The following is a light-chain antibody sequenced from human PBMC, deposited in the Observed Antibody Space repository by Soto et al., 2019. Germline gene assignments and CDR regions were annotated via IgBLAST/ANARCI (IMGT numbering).Light chain of an antibody. J-gene: IGKJ3*01. CDR3: QQSHSAPFT. CDR1: QSISDY. Sequence: DIQMTQSPFSLSASLGDRVTITCRASQSISDYLIWYQQKPGKGPKLLIFAASSLQVGVPSRFSGSGSGTDFTLTISSLQPEDFATYFCQQSHSAPFTFGPGTTVDIK. CDR2: AAS. V-gene: IGKV1-39*01.